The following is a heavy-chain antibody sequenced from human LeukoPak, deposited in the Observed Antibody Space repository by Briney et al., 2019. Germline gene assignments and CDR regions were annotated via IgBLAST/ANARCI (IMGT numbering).Heavy chain of an antibody. D-gene: IGHD1-26*01. Sequence: GASVKVSCKASGYTCTSYDINWVRQATGQGLEWMGWMNPNSGNTGYAQKFQGRVTMTRNTSISTAYMELSSLRSEDTAVYYCARYTWDTHRAFDIWGQGTMVTVSS. CDR3: ARYTWDTHRAFDI. CDR1: GYTCTSYD. J-gene: IGHJ3*02. V-gene: IGHV1-8*01. CDR2: MNPNSGNT.